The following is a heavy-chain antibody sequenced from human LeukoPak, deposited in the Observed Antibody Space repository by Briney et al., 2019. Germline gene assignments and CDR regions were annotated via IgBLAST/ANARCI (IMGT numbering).Heavy chain of an antibody. CDR2: INHSGST. Sequence: PSETLSLTCTVSGGSISSSSYYWSWIRQPPWKGLEWIGEINHSGSTNYNPSLKSRVTISVDTSKNQFSLKLSSVTAADTAVYYCARGQKKWTSHGLTYRGSSWYNWFDPWGQGTLVTVSS. CDR1: GGSISSSSYY. J-gene: IGHJ5*02. CDR3: ARGQKKWTSHGLTYRGSSWYNWFDP. V-gene: IGHV4-39*07. D-gene: IGHD6-13*01.